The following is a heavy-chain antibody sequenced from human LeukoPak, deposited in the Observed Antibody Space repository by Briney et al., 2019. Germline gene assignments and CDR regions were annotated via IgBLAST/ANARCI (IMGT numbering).Heavy chain of an antibody. D-gene: IGHD6-6*01. V-gene: IGHV4-59*11. J-gene: IGHJ4*02. CDR3: ARGRTYSSSALPFDS. CDR1: GGPISSHY. Sequence: SETLSLTCTVSGGPISSHYWNWIRQPPGRGLEWVGYMSNTGSTNYSPSLKSRVTISVDTSKNQFSLKLNSVTAADTAVYYCARGRTYSSSALPFDSWGQGTLVTVSS. CDR2: MSNTGST.